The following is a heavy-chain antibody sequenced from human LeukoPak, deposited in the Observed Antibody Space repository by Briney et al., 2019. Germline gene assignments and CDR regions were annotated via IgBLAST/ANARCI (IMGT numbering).Heavy chain of an antibody. Sequence: TGGSLRLSCGASGFTFDDYGMSWVRQAPGKGLEWVSSISSTSSHIYYADSVKGRFTISRDNARNSLYLQMNSLRAEDTAVYFCARLRGTQLRYFDVDYWGQGTLVTVSS. CDR2: ISSTSSHI. V-gene: IGHV3-21*01. D-gene: IGHD3-9*01. CDR1: GFTFDDYG. J-gene: IGHJ4*02. CDR3: ARLRGTQLRYFDVDY.